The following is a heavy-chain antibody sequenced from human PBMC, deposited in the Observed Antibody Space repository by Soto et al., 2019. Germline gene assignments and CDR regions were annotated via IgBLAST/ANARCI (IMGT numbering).Heavy chain of an antibody. D-gene: IGHD3-3*01. V-gene: IGHV1-58*01. CDR1: GFTFTSSA. CDR2: IVVGSGNT. J-gene: IGHJ6*02. Sequence: ASVKVSCKASGFTFTSSAVQWVRQARGQRLEWIGWIVVGSGNTNYAQKFQERVTITRDMSTSTAYMELSSLRSEDTAVYYCAAVGNYDFWSGYYKRSYYYYGMDVWGQGTTVTVSS. CDR3: AAVGNYDFWSGYYKRSYYYYGMDV.